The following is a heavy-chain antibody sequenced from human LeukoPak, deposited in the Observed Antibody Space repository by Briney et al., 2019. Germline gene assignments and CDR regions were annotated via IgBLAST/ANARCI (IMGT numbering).Heavy chain of an antibody. CDR2: MSGGGGVT. V-gene: IGHV3-23*01. CDR3: AKDPRVAPIEIFDY. D-gene: IGHD5-12*01. J-gene: IGHJ4*02. CDR1: GFTFSSYA. Sequence: PGGSLRLSCAASGFTFSSYALSWVRQAPGKGLEWVSSMSGGGGVTYYADSVKGRFTISRDNSKNTLYLQMNNLRAEDTAVYYCAKDPRVAPIEIFDYWGQGTLVTVSS.